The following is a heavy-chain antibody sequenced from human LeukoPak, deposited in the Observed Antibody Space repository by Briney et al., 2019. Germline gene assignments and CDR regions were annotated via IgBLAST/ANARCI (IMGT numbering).Heavy chain of an antibody. CDR1: GFTFSSYA. CDR2: ISGSGGST. V-gene: IGHV3-23*01. D-gene: IGHD1-26*01. J-gene: IGHJ4*02. Sequence: GGSLRLSCAASGFTFSSYAMSWVRQAPGEGLEWVSAISGSGGSTYYAGSVKGRFTISRDNSKNTLYLQMNSLRAEDTAVYYCAKDASGSYYRYYFDYWGQGTLVTVSS. CDR3: AKDASGSYYRYYFDY.